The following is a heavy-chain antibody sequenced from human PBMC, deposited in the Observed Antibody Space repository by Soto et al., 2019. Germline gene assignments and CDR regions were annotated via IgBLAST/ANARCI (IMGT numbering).Heavy chain of an antibody. CDR1: GYTFSGFY. Sequence: QVQLVQSGAEGKKPGASVKVSCRTSGYTFSGFYIHWVRQAPGQGLESMGWIYPDSGGTDYAQKFQGRVTMTRDTSISTAYMELSRLRYDDTAVYYCRVTGVSEVDYWGQGTLVTVSS. D-gene: IGHD2-8*01. J-gene: IGHJ4*02. CDR3: RVTGVSEVDY. CDR2: IYPDSGGT. V-gene: IGHV1-2*02.